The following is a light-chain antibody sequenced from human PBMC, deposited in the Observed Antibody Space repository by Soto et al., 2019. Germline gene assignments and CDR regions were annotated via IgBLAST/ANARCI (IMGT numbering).Light chain of an antibody. J-gene: IGKJ5*01. CDR3: QQGRNWPIT. CDR1: QSVSRS. Sequence: EIVLTQSPATLSLSPGERATLFCRASQSVSRSLAWYQQTPGQAPRLLIYDASNRAAGIPARFSGSGSGAGFALTVSSPEPEDFAVYYGQQGRNWPITFGQGTRLEIE. V-gene: IGKV3-11*01. CDR2: DAS.